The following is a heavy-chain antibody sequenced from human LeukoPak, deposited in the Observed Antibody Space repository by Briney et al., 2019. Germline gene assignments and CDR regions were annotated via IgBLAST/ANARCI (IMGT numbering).Heavy chain of an antibody. J-gene: IGHJ3*02. CDR2: IYSGGST. CDR3: ASAKDTAMVDDAFDI. D-gene: IGHD5-18*01. V-gene: IGHV3-66*01. Sequence: PGGSLRLSCAASGFTVSSNYMSWVRQAPGKGLEWVSVIYSGGSTYYADSVKGRFTISRDNSKNTLYLQMNSLRAEDTAVYYCASAKDTAMVDDAFDIWGQGTMVTVSS. CDR1: GFTVSSNY.